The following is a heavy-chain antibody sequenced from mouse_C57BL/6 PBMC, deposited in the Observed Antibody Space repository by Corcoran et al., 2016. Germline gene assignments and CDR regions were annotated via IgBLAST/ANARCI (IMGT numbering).Heavy chain of an antibody. CDR2: IIPNNGGT. J-gene: IGHJ2*01. D-gene: IGHD1-1*01. CDR1: GYTFTDYY. Sequence: EVQLQQSGPELVKPGASVKIPCKASGYTFTDYYMNWVKQSHGKSLEWIGDIIPNNGGTSYNQKFKGKATLTVDKSSSTAYMELRSLTSEDSAVYYCARDELRDYWGQGTTLTVSS. CDR3: ARDELRDY. V-gene: IGHV1-26*01.